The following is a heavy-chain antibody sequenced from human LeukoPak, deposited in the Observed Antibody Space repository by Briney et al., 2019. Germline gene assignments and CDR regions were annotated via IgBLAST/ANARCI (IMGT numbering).Heavy chain of an antibody. CDR3: ARHYYDSSGYSEDAFDI. CDR1: GGSISSYY. D-gene: IGHD3-22*01. Sequence: PSETLSLTCTVSGGSISSYYWSWIRQPPGKGLEWIGYIYYSGSTNYNPSLKSRVTISVDTSKNQFSLKLSSVTAADTAVYYCARHYYDSSGYSEDAFDIWGQGTMVTVSS. CDR2: IYYSGST. J-gene: IGHJ3*02. V-gene: IGHV4-59*08.